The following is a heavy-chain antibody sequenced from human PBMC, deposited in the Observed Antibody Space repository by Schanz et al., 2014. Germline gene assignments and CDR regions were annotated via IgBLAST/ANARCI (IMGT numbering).Heavy chain of an antibody. CDR1: GYTFTTYY. J-gene: IGHJ4*02. V-gene: IGHV1-46*03. D-gene: IGHD3-10*01. Sequence: QVQLVQSGAEVKKPGASVKVYCKASGYTFTTYYLHWVRQAPGQGLEWMGIINPTGGSTTYAEKFLGRFTMTSDTSTSTVYMELSRLRSEDMAVYHCVRAPHYGSGRHLDYWGQGTLVTVSS. CDR3: VRAPHYGSGRHLDY. CDR2: INPTGGST.